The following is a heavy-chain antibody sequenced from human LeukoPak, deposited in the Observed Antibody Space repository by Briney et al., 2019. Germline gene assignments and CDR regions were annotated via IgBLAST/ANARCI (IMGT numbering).Heavy chain of an antibody. D-gene: IGHD3-3*01. Sequence: SVKVSCKASGGTFSSYAISWVRQAPGQGLEWMGGIIPIFGTANYAQKFQGRVTITADESTSTAYMELSSLRSEDTAVYYCARASLPKYDFWSGYSDYFDYWGQGTLVTVSS. CDR3: ARASLPKYDFWSGYSDYFDY. J-gene: IGHJ4*02. V-gene: IGHV1-69*01. CDR2: IIPIFGTA. CDR1: GGTFSSYA.